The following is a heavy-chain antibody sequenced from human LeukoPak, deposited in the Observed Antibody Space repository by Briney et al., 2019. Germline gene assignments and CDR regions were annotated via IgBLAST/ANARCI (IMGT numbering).Heavy chain of an antibody. D-gene: IGHD3-16*02. V-gene: IGHV3-23*01. J-gene: IGHJ4*02. Sequence: GGSLRLSCAASGFTFSSYAMSWVRQDPGKGLEWVSGISGSGGSTYYADSVKGRFTISRDNSKNTLYLQMNSLRAEDTAVYYCAKITAANVWGTYRFDYWGQGTLVTVSS. CDR2: ISGSGGST. CDR1: GFTFSSYA. CDR3: AKITAANVWGTYRFDY.